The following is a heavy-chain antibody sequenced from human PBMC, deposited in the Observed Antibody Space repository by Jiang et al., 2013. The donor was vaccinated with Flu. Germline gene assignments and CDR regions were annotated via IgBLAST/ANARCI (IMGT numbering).Heavy chain of an antibody. Sequence: LLKPSETLSLTCAVYGGSFSGYYWSWIRQPPGKGLEWIGEINHSGSTNYNPSLKSRVTISVDTSKNQFSLKLSSVTAADTAVYYCAIRGYSYGTGDYWGQGTLVTVSS. CDR3: AIRGYSYGTGDY. D-gene: IGHD5-18*01. CDR1: GGSFSGYY. J-gene: IGHJ4*02. CDR2: INHSGST. V-gene: IGHV4-34*01.